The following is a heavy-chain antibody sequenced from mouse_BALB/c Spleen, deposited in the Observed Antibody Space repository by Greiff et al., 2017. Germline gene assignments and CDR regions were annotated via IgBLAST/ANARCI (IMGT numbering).Heavy chain of an antibody. CDR1: GFTFSDYY. J-gene: IGHJ4*01. V-gene: IGHV5-4*02. CDR3: ARGGATAYAMDY. CDR2: ISDGGSYT. Sequence: EVKLMESGGGLVKPGGSLKLSCAASGFTFSDYYMYWVRQTPEKRLEWVATISDGGSYTYYPDSVKGRFTISRDNAKNNLYLQMSSLKSEDTAMYYCARGGATAYAMDYWGQGTSVTVSS. D-gene: IGHD1-2*01.